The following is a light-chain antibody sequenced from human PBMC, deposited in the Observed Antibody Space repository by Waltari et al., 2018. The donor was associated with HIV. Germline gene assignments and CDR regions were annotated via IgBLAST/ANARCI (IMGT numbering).Light chain of an antibody. Sequence: QSVLTQPPSASGTPGPRVTTSCSGSSSNIGTNYVYWYHQLPGTAPKLLIYRNNQRPSGVPDRFSGSKSGTSASLAISGLRSEDEADYYCAAWDDSLSGWVFGGGTKLTVL. V-gene: IGLV1-47*01. CDR1: SSNIGTNY. CDR2: RNN. CDR3: AAWDDSLSGWV. J-gene: IGLJ3*02.